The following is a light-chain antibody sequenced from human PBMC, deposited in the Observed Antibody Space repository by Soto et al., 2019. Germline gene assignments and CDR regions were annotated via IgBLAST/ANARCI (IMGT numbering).Light chain of an antibody. CDR1: QSVSSY. V-gene: IGKV3-11*01. CDR2: DAF. Sequence: EIVLTQSPATLSLSPGERATLSCRASQSVSSYLAWYQQKPGQAPRLLIYDAFNRATGIPARFSGGGSGTDFTLTISSLQPDDFATYYCQQYMSYSFGQGTKVDIK. J-gene: IGKJ1*01. CDR3: QQYMSYS.